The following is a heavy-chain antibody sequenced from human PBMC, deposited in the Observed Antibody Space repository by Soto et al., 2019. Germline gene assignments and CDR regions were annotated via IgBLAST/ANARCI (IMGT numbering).Heavy chain of an antibody. V-gene: IGHV1-18*01. CDR2: ISAYNGNT. CDR1: GYTFTSYG. J-gene: IGHJ4*02. Sequence: GASVKVSCKASGYTFTSYGISWVRQAPGQGLEWMGWISAYNGNTNYAQKLQGRVTMTTDTSTSTAYMELRSLRSDDTAVYYCARSSGSAPRHDFWSGYYNYWGQGTLVTVSS. D-gene: IGHD3-3*01. CDR3: ARSSGSAPRHDFWSGYYNY.